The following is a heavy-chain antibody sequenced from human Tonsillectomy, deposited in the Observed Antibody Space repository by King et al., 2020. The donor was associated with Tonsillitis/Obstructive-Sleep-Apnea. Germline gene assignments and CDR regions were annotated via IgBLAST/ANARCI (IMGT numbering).Heavy chain of an antibody. CDR2: VNHSGST. Sequence: VQLQQWGAGLLKPSETLSLTCAVYGGSFSGYFWSWIRQPPGKGLEWIGEVNHSGSTNYNPSLKSRVTISLDTSKNQFSLKLSSVTAADTAVYYCAREYFYHSSGYYDYWGQGTLVTVSS. CDR1: GGSFSGYF. V-gene: IGHV4-34*01. CDR3: AREYFYHSSGYYDY. D-gene: IGHD3-22*01. J-gene: IGHJ4*02.